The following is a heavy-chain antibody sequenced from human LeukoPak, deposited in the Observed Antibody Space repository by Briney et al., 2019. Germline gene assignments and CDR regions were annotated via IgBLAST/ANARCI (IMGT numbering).Heavy chain of an antibody. CDR1: GFTFGDYA. Sequence: GGSLRLSCTASGFTFGDYAMSWVRQAPGKGLEWVGFIRSKAYGGTTEYAASVKGRFTISRDDSKSIAYLQMNSLKTEDTAVYYCLIEDDAFDIWGQGTMVTVSS. D-gene: IGHD3-22*01. CDR2: IRSKAYGGTT. V-gene: IGHV3-49*04. J-gene: IGHJ3*02. CDR3: LIEDDAFDI.